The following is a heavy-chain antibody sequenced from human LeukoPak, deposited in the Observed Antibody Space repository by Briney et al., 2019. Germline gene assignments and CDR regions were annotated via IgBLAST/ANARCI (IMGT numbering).Heavy chain of an antibody. J-gene: IGHJ4*02. CDR3: ARAIFGVVIPFDY. Sequence: GGSLRLPCAASGFTFSSYSMNWVRQAPGKGLEWVSSISSSSSYIYYADSVKGRFTISRDNAKNSLYLQMNSLRAEDTAVYYCARAIFGVVIPFDYWGQGTLVTVSS. V-gene: IGHV3-21*01. CDR1: GFTFSSYS. D-gene: IGHD3-3*01. CDR2: ISSSSSYI.